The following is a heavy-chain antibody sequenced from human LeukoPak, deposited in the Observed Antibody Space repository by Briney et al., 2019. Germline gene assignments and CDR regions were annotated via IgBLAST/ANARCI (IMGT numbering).Heavy chain of an antibody. D-gene: IGHD2-2*01. V-gene: IGHV4-61*02. Sequence: PSETLSLTCTVSGGSISSGSYYGSWIRQPAGKGLEWIGRIYTSGSTNYNPSLKSRVTISVDTSKNQFSLKLSSVAAADTAVYYCARDRKDIVVVPAAMNYYYYYYMDVWGKGTTVTASS. CDR2: IYTSGST. J-gene: IGHJ6*03. CDR3: ARDRKDIVVVPAAMNYYYYYYMDV. CDR1: GGSISSGSYY.